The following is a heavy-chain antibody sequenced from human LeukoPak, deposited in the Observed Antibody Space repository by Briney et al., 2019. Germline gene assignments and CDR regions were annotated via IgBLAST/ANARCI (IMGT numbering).Heavy chain of an antibody. Sequence: GGSLRLSCAASGFTFSSYEMNWVRQAPGKGLEWVSYISSSGSTIYYADSVKGRFTISRDNAKNSLYLQMNSLRAEDTAVYYCTRDGESSGWYSACWGQGTLVTVSS. V-gene: IGHV3-48*03. J-gene: IGHJ4*02. CDR3: TRDGESSGWYSAC. CDR2: ISSSGSTI. CDR1: GFTFSSYE. D-gene: IGHD6-19*01.